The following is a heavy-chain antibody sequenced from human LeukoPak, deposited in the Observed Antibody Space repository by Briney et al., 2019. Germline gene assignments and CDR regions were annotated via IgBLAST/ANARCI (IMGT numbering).Heavy chain of an antibody. CDR2: ISLSGLT. D-gene: IGHD2-8*01. CDR1: GGSITSTNW. J-gene: IGHJ4*02. CDR3: CRENGAISPFGY. Sequence: PSETLSLTCGVSGGSITSTNWWSWVRQPPGQGLEWIGEISLSGLTNYNPSLKSRVTMALDKSKNHLSLNLTSVTAADTAVYYCCRENGAISPFGYWGQGTLVSVPS. V-gene: IGHV4-4*02.